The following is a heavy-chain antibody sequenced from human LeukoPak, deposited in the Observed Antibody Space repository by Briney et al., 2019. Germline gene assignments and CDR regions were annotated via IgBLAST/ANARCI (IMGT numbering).Heavy chain of an antibody. J-gene: IGHJ4*02. V-gene: IGHV3-64*01. D-gene: IGHD2-15*01. CDR3: ARGSDGTYDY. Sequence: GGPQSLCCVSSGISFSYYSMHWVRQPARVGVECVCGIISNGASSSYASSVTGRFTISRDNSKNTLYLQMGSLRPEEMAIYDCARGSDGTYDYWGQGTLVTVSS. CDR2: IISNGASS. CDR1: GISFSYYS.